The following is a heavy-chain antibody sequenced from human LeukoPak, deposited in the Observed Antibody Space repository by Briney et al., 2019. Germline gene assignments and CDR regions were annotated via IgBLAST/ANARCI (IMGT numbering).Heavy chain of an antibody. CDR3: ARGPIAAAGDY. Sequence: GASVKVSCKASDYTFTSYGIAWVRQVPGQGLEWMGWINANNGNTNYAQNLQGRVTMTRDTSTSTAYMEVRSLRSDDTAVYYCARGPIAAAGDYWGQGTLVIVSS. V-gene: IGHV1-18*01. D-gene: IGHD6-13*01. CDR1: DYTFTSYG. J-gene: IGHJ4*02. CDR2: INANNGNT.